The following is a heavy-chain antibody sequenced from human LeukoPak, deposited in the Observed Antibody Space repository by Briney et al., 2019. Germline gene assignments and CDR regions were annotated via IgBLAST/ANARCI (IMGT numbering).Heavy chain of an antibody. CDR1: GGSISSYY. CDR2: IYYSGST. Sequence: TSETLSLTRTVSGGSISSYYWSWIRQPPGKGLEWIGYIYYSGSTNYNPSLKSRVTISVDTSKNQFSLKLSSVTAADTAVYYCARDAPQDYGEHDAFDIWGQGTMVTVSS. CDR3: ARDAPQDYGEHDAFDI. D-gene: IGHD4-17*01. J-gene: IGHJ3*02. V-gene: IGHV4-59*01.